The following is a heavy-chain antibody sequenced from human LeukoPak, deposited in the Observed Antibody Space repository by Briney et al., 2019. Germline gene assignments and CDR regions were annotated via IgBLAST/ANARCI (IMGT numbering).Heavy chain of an antibody. J-gene: IGHJ4*02. V-gene: IGHV3-11*05. CDR2: ISSSRSDT. Sequence: GSLRLSCAASGFTFSDYYMSWIRQAPGKGLEWVSYISSSRSDTKYADSVKGRFTISRDNAKDSLYLQMNSLRAEDTAVYYCARGRLWEVGATPYFAYWGQGTLVTVSS. CDR3: ARGRLWEVGATPYFAY. CDR1: GFTFSDYY. D-gene: IGHD1-26*01.